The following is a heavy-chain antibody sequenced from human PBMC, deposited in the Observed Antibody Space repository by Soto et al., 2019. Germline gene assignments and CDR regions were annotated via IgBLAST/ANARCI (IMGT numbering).Heavy chain of an antibody. CDR2: INPSGGST. V-gene: IGHV1-46*01. CDR1: GYTLTSYY. J-gene: IGHJ4*02. D-gene: IGHD3-22*01. CDR3: AREPTYYYDSSGYYGTFDY. Sequence: GASVKVPCKASGYTLTSYYMHWVRQAPGQGLEWMGIINPSGGSTSYAQKFQGRVTMTRDTSTSTVYMELSSLRSEDTAVYYCAREPTYYYDSSGYYGTFDYWGQGTLVTVSS.